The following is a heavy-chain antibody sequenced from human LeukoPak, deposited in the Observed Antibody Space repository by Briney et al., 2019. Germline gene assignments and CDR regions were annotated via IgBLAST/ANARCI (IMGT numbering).Heavy chain of an antibody. CDR2: ISYDGSNK. J-gene: IGHJ6*02. D-gene: IGHD1-14*01. V-gene: IGHV3-30*18. Sequence: GGSLRLSCAASGFTFSSYGMHWVRQAPGKGLEWVAVISYDGSNKYYADSVKGRFTISRDNSKNTLYLQMNSLRAEDTAVYYCAKGREAYYRAWYGMDVWGQGTTVTVSS. CDR1: GFTFSSYG. CDR3: AKGREAYYRAWYGMDV.